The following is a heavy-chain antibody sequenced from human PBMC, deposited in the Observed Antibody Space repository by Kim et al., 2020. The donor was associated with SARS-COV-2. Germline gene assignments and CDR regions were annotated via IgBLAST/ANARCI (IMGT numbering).Heavy chain of an antibody. CDR1: GFSLSTSGVG. Sequence: SGPTLVNPTQTLTLTCTFSGFSLSTSGVGVGWIRQPPGKALEWLALIYWDDDKRYSPSLKSRLTITKDTSKNQVVRTMTNMDPVDTATYYCAHLYYYDSSGYYFAGEVAYYFDTWGQRTLVTVSS. V-gene: IGHV2-5*02. J-gene: IGHJ4*02. CDR2: IYWDDDK. D-gene: IGHD3-22*01. CDR3: AHLYYYDSSGYYFAGEVAYYFDT.